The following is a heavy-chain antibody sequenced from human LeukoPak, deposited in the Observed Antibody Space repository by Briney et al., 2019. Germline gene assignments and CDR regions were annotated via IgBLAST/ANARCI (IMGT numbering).Heavy chain of an antibody. CDR1: GFTFSSYS. Sequence: GGSLRLSCAASGFTFSSYSMNWVRQAPGTGLEWVSYISSSSSTIYYADSVKGRFTISRDNAKNSLYLQMNSLRAEDTAVYYCARDREQWLVRAFDYWGQGTLVTVSS. D-gene: IGHD6-19*01. J-gene: IGHJ4*02. CDR3: ARDREQWLVRAFDY. V-gene: IGHV3-48*01. CDR2: ISSSSSTI.